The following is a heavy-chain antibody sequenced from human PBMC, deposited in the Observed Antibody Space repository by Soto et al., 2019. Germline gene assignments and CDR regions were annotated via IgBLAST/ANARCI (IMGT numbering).Heavy chain of an antibody. CDR2: ISYDESTT. CDR3: SKAMIGSYDSDAFDA. V-gene: IGHV3-30*18. Sequence: PGGSLRLSCAASGFSFSRYGIHWVRQAPGKGLEWVAVISYDESTTFYADSVKGRFTISRDNSKNTLFLQMNSLRPEDTVVYYCSKAMIGSYDSDAFDAWGQGTMVTVSS. D-gene: IGHD3-22*01. J-gene: IGHJ3*01. CDR1: GFSFSRYG.